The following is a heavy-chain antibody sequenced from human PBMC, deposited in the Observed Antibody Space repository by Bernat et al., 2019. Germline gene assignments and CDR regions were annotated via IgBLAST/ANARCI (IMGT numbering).Heavy chain of an antibody. Sequence: EVQLVESGGGLVKPGGSLRLSFAASGFTFSSYSMNWVRQAPGKGLEWVSSISSSSSYIYYADSVKGRFTISRDNAKNSLYLQMNSLRAEDTAVYYCARGRTSGSYEDYWGQGTLVTVSS. V-gene: IGHV3-21*01. CDR3: ARGRTSGSYEDY. J-gene: IGHJ4*02. D-gene: IGHD1-26*01. CDR2: ISSSSSYI. CDR1: GFTFSSYS.